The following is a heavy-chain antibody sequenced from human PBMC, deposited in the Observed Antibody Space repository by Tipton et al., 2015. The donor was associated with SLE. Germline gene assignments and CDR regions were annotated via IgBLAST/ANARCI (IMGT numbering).Heavy chain of an antibody. CDR1: GFTFHNYW. CDR2: LSTDGSVT. D-gene: IGHD6-19*01. CDR3: ARAPTRSVAGTTDPFGMDV. V-gene: IGHV3-74*01. Sequence: GSLRLSCAASGFTFHNYWMHWVRQAPGKGLAWVSRLSTDGSVTNYADSVKGRLTISRDNAKNTLYLQMRSLRVEDTGIYYCARAPTRSVAGTTDPFGMDVWGPGTRVTVSS. J-gene: IGHJ6*02.